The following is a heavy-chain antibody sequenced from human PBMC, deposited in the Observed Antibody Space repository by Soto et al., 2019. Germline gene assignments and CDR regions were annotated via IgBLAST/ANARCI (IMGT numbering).Heavy chain of an antibody. J-gene: IGHJ5*02. CDR2: ISAYNGNT. V-gene: IGHV1-18*01. Sequence: SVKVSCKASGYTFTSYGISWVRQAPGQGLEWMGWISAYNGNTNYAQKLQGRVTMTTDTSTSTAYMELRSLRSDDTAVYYCARGLRGSYRTIAAAGGWFDPWGQGTLVTVSS. D-gene: IGHD6-13*01. CDR1: GYTFTSYG. CDR3: ARGLRGSYRTIAAAGGWFDP.